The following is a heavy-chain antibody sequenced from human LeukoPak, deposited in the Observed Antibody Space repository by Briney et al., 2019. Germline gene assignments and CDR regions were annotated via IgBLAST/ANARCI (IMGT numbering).Heavy chain of an antibody. Sequence: PGGSLRLSCAASGFTFSSYAMSWVRQAPGKGLEWVSAITGTSSHTYYVDSVKGRFTISRDNSKNTLYLQMNSLRAEDTAVYYCVKEAYYGSGIYYKNWFDPWGQGTLVTVSS. CDR3: VKEAYYGSGIYYKNWFDP. D-gene: IGHD3-10*01. CDR1: GFTFSSYA. V-gene: IGHV3-23*01. J-gene: IGHJ5*02. CDR2: ITGTSSHT.